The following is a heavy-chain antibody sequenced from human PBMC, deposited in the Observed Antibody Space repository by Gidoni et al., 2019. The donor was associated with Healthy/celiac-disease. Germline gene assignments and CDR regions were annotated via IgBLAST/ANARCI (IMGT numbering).Heavy chain of an antibody. D-gene: IGHD1-26*01. V-gene: IGHV3-7*01. CDR1: ASTFSSYW. CDR2: RKQDGSEK. J-gene: IGHJ4*02. Sequence: VRLVESGGGLVQPGPSLRLSCAASASTFSSYWMSRGRQAPGKGLMWVANRKQDGSEKYYVDSVKGRFTISRDNAKNSLYLQMTSLRAEDTAVYYCARDKGAQYYFDYWGQGTLVTVSS. CDR3: ARDKGAQYYFDY.